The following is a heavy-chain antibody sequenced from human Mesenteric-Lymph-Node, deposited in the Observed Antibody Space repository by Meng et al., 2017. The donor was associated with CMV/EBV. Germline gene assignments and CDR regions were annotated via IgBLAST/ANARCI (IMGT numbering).Heavy chain of an antibody. D-gene: IGHD1-26*01. CDR1: GGSLNGYI. CDR2: INYSEHT. Sequence: SETLSLTCAVHGGSLNGYIWSWIRKPPGERLEWIGEINYSEHTNYNPSLSGRVTMAIDKSNNQVSLKLTSVTAADTAVYYCARAMVGGIWGLGTPVTVSS. CDR3: ARAMVGGI. V-gene: IGHV4-34*01. J-gene: IGHJ1*01.